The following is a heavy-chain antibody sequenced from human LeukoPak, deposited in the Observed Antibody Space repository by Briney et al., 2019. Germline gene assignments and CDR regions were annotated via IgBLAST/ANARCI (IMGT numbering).Heavy chain of an antibody. CDR2: ISGSGGST. CDR3: AKDVSLGRLLLLLGY. J-gene: IGHJ4*02. Sequence: PGGSLRLSCAASGFTFSSYAMSWVRQAPGKGLEWVSAISGSGGSTYYADSVKGRFTISRDNSKNTLYLQMNSLRAEDTAVYYCAKDVSLGRLLLLLGYWGQGTLVTVSS. CDR1: GFTFSSYA. V-gene: IGHV3-23*01. D-gene: IGHD3-22*01.